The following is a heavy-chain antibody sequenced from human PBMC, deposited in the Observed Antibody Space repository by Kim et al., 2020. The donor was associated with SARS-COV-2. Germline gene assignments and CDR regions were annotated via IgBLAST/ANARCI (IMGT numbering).Heavy chain of an antibody. CDR3: ARAQWHRFDY. D-gene: IGHD6-19*01. V-gene: IGHV3-7*01. CDR2: IKEDGSEI. Sequence: GGSLRLSCADSGFTFSSYWMSWVRQAPGRGLEWVAFIKEDGSEIHYLNSVEGRFTVSRDNAKNSLYLQMNSLRAEDTAVYYCARAQWHRFDYWGQGTLVTVSS. CDR1: GFTFSSYW. J-gene: IGHJ4*02.